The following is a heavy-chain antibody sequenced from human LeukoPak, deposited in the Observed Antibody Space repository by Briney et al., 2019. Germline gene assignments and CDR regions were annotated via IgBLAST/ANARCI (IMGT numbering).Heavy chain of an antibody. D-gene: IGHD3-22*01. CDR2: ISWNSGSI. J-gene: IGHJ3*01. CDR3: AKGGYYDSSGYIS. CDR1: GFTFDDYA. Sequence: PGGSLRLSCAASGFTFDDYAMHWVRQAPGKGLEWVSGISWNSGSIGYADSVKGRFTISRDNAKNSLYLQMNSLRAEDTAVYYCAKGGYYDSSGYISWGQGTMVTVSS. V-gene: IGHV3-9*01.